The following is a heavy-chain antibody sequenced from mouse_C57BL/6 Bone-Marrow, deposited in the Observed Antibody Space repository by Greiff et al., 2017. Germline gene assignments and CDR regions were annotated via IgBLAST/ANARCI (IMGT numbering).Heavy chain of an antibody. CDR1: GYAFSSSW. J-gene: IGHJ3*01. CDR2: IYPGDGDT. CDR3: ADVGSWFAY. D-gene: IGHD2-3*01. Sequence: VQLQQSGPELVKPGASVKISCKASGYAFSSSWMNWVKQRPGKGLEWIGRIYPGDGDTNYNGKFKGKATLTADKSSSTAYMQLSSLTSEDSAVYFSADVGSWFAYWGQGTLVTVSA. V-gene: IGHV1-82*01.